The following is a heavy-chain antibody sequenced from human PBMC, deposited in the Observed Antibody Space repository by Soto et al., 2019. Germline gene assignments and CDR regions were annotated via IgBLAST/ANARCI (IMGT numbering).Heavy chain of an antibody. CDR3: AKGRESSTSAQYSFDY. D-gene: IGHD2-2*01. CDR2: FSSSAGST. V-gene: IGHV3-23*01. J-gene: IGHJ4*02. CDR1: GFRFSSYA. Sequence: EVQLLQSGGGLVQPGGSLRLSCAASGFRFSSYAMSWVREAPGKGLEWVSAFSSSAGSTYYADSVKGRFTISRDTSKSTLALKMNRLRADDKAVYYCAKGRESSTSAQYSFDYWGQGTLVTVAS.